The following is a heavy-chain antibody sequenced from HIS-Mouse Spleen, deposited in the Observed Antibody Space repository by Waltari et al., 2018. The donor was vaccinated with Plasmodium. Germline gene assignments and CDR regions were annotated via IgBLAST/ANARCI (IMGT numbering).Heavy chain of an antibody. D-gene: IGHD2-15*01. J-gene: IGHJ2*01. CDR3: ARSLGIASSYWYFDL. V-gene: IGHV4-38-2*02. CDR1: GYSISSCSY. Sequence: QVQLQESGPGLVKPSETLSLTCTVSGYSISSCSYWGLIRQPPGKGLEWIGSIYHSGSTYYNPSLKSRVTISVDTSKNQFSLKLSSVTAADTAVYYCARSLGIASSYWYFDLWGRGTLVTVSS. CDR2: IYHSGST.